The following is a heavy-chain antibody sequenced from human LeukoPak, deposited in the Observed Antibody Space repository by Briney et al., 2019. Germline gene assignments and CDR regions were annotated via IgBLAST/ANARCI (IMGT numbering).Heavy chain of an antibody. J-gene: IGHJ4*02. D-gene: IGHD2-2*01. CDR2: ISSSGSAI. Sequence: SGGSLRLSCAASGFTFSDYYMSWIRQAPGKGLEWVSYISSSGSAIYYADSVRGRFTISRDNAKTSLYLQMNSLRAEDTAVYYCARGDLIVVRADDYWGQGTLVTVSS. CDR3: ARGDLIVVRADDY. V-gene: IGHV3-11*01. CDR1: GFTFSDYY.